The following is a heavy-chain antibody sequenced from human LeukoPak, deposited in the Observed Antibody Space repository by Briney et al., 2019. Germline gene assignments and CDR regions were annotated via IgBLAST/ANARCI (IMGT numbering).Heavy chain of an antibody. Sequence: GGSLRLSCAASGFTFYDYAMHWVRQAPGKGLEWVSGISWNSGSIGYADSVKGRFTISRDNSKDTLYLQMNSLRAEDTAVYYCAKDQRHERCIGICSSGIDYWGQGTMVTVSS. CDR1: GFTFYDYA. V-gene: IGHV3-9*01. CDR2: ISWNSGSI. CDR3: AKDQRHERCIGICSSGIDY. D-gene: IGHD2-8*01. J-gene: IGHJ4*02.